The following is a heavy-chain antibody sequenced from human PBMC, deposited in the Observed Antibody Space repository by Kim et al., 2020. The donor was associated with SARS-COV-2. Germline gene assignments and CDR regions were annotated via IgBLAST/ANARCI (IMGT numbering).Heavy chain of an antibody. CDR2: INAGNGNT. V-gene: IGHV1-3*01. J-gene: IGHJ4*02. CDR3: ARANDILTGYVPIYFDY. CDR1: GYTFTSYA. D-gene: IGHD3-9*01. Sequence: ASVKVSCKASGYTFTSYAMHWVRQAPGQRLEWMGWINAGNGNTKYSQKFQGRVTITRDPSASTAYMELSSLRSEDTAVYYCARANDILTGYVPIYFDYWGQGTLVTVSS.